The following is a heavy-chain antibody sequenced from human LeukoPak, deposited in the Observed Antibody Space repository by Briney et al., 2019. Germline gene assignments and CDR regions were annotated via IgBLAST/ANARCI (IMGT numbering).Heavy chain of an antibody. V-gene: IGHV4-61*02. CDR3: ARHKTTVTPPYVDY. D-gene: IGHD4-17*01. CDR1: GGSISSSSYY. CDR2: IYTSGST. J-gene: IGHJ4*02. Sequence: SETLSLTCTVSGGSISSSSYYWGWIRQPAGKGLEWIGRIYTSGSTDYNPSLKSRVTISKDTSKNEFSLKLSSVTAADTAVYYCARHKTTVTPPYVDYWGQGTLVTVSS.